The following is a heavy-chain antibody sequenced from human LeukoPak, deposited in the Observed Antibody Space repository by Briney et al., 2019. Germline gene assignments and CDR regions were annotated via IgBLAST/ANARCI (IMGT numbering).Heavy chain of an antibody. CDR3: ARDHSYYDSSGWFDY. J-gene: IGHJ4*02. Sequence: ASVKVSCKASGYTFTGYYMHWVRQAPGQGLEWMGWINPNSGGTNYAQKFQGRVTMTRDTSISTAYMELSRLSSDDTAVYYCARDHSYYDSSGWFDYWGQGTLVTVSS. V-gene: IGHV1-2*02. D-gene: IGHD3-22*01. CDR2: INPNSGGT. CDR1: GYTFTGYY.